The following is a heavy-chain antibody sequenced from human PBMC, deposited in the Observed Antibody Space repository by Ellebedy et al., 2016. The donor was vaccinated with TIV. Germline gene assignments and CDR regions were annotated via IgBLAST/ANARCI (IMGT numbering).Heavy chain of an antibody. CDR1: GFTFDDYA. V-gene: IGHV3-9*01. CDR3: AKGKHIAVAGSFDY. CDR2: ISWNSGSI. Sequence: SLKISCAASGFTFDDYAMHWVRQAPGKGLEWVSGISWNSGSIGYADSVKGRFTISRDNAKNSLYLQMNSLRAEDTALYYCAKGKHIAVAGSFDYWGQGTLVTVSS. J-gene: IGHJ4*02. D-gene: IGHD6-19*01.